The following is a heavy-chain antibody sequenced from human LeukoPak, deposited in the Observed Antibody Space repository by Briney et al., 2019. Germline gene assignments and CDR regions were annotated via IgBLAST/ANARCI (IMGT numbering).Heavy chain of an antibody. V-gene: IGHV1-18*01. CDR1: GYTFTSYG. Sequence: ASVKVSCKASGYTFTSYGISWVRQAPGQGLEWMGWISAYNGNTNYAQKLQGRVTMTTDTSTSTAYMELRSLRSDDTAVYYCARDPYYYDSSVYYVSPIEDWGQGTLVTVSS. J-gene: IGHJ4*02. CDR3: ARDPYYYDSSVYYVSPIED. D-gene: IGHD3-22*01. CDR2: ISAYNGNT.